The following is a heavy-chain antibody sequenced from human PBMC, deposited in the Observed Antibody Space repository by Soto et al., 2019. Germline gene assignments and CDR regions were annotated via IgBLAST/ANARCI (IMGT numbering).Heavy chain of an antibody. J-gene: IGHJ6*02. V-gene: IGHV1-8*01. CDR3: ARFGGNLYGMDV. CDR2: MNPNSGNT. CDR1: GYTFTSYG. D-gene: IGHD2-15*01. Sequence: ASVKVSCKASGYTFTSYGINWVRQATGQGLEWMGWMNPNSGNTGYAQKFQGRVTMTRNTSISTAYMELSSLRSEDTAVYYCARFGGNLYGMDVWGQGTTVTVSS.